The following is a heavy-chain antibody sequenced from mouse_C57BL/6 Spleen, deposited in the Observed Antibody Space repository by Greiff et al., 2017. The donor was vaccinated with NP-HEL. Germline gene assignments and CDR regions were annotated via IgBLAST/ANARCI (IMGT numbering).Heavy chain of an antibody. V-gene: IGHV1-69*01. D-gene: IGHD1-1*01. CDR3: ARHHRDYGSSGAWFAY. J-gene: IGHJ3*01. CDR1: GYTFTSYW. CDR2: IDPSDSYT. Sequence: VQLQQPGAELVMPGASVKLSCKASGYTFTSYWMHWVKQRPGQGLEWIGEIDPSDSYTNYNQKFKGKSTLTVDKSSSTAYMQLSSLTSEDSSVYDCARHHRDYGSSGAWFAYWGQGTLVTVSA.